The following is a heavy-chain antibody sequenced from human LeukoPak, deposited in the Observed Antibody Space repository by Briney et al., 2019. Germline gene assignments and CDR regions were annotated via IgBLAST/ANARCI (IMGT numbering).Heavy chain of an antibody. CDR3: ARDHPNTVTTSNFDY. Sequence: PGGSLRLSCAASGFTFSSYSMNWVRQAAGKGLEWVSYISSSSSTMYYADSVEGRFTISRDNAKNSLYLQMNSLRAEDTAVYYCARDHPNTVTTSNFDYWGQGTLVTVSS. J-gene: IGHJ4*02. CDR1: GFTFSSYS. V-gene: IGHV3-48*04. CDR2: ISSSSSTM. D-gene: IGHD4-17*01.